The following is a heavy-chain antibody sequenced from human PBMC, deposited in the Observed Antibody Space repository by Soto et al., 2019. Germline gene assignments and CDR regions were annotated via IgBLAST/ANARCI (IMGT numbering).Heavy chain of an antibody. D-gene: IGHD6-25*01. CDR3: AKDLHSSGWAAYNFDY. CDR1: GFTFSSYG. Sequence: PGGSLRLSCAASGFTFSSYGMHWVRQAPGKGLEWVALISYDGSNKYYADSVKVRFTISRDSTKNTLSLQINSLRAEDSAVYYCAKDLHSSGWAAYNFDYWGQGTLVTVSS. V-gene: IGHV3-30*18. CDR2: ISYDGSNK. J-gene: IGHJ4*02.